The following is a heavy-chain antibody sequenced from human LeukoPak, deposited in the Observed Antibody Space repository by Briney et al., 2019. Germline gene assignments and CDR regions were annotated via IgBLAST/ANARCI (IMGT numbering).Heavy chain of an antibody. V-gene: IGHV5-51*01. Sequence: GESLKISCKGPGYPYTNYWIAWVRQIPGKGLEWMGIIYPSDSDTRYSPSFQGQVTISADKSINTAYLQWSSLRASDSAMYYCARRDSGAWYYFDYWGQGTLVTVSS. CDR2: IYPSDSDT. CDR1: GYPYTNYW. CDR3: ARRDSGAWYYFDY. J-gene: IGHJ4*02. D-gene: IGHD1-26*01.